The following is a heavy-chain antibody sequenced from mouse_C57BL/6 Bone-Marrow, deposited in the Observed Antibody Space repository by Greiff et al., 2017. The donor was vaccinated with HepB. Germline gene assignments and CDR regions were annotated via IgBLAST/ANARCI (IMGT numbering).Heavy chain of an antibody. CDR1: GFTFSDFY. CDR3: ARDAYPGASDY. Sequence: EVKLVESGGGLVQSGRSLRLSCATSGFTFSDFYMEWVRQAPGKGLEWIAASRNKANDYTTEYSASVKGRFIVSRDTSQSILYLQMNALRAEDTAIYYCARDAYPGASDYWGQGTTLTVSS. J-gene: IGHJ2*01. CDR2: SRNKANDYTT. V-gene: IGHV7-1*01.